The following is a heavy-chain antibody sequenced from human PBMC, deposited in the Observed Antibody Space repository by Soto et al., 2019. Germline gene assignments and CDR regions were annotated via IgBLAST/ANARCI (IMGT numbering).Heavy chain of an antibody. CDR1: GGSISSGGYY. J-gene: IGHJ3*02. CDR3: ARPYCSGGSCYPAFDI. Sequence: SETLSLTCTVSGGSISSGGYYWSWIRHHPGKGLEWIGSIYYSGSTYYNPSLKSRVTISVDTSKNQFSLKLSSVTAADTAVYYCARPYCSGGSCYPAFDIWGQGTMVTVSS. D-gene: IGHD2-15*01. CDR2: IYYSGST. V-gene: IGHV4-39*01.